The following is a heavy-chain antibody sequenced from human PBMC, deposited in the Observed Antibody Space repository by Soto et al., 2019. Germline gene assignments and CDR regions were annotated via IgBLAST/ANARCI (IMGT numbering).Heavy chain of an antibody. V-gene: IGHV4-30-4*01. Sequence: TLSLGCTVSGCSVNSGVDSWRWQSKPPGKGLEWIGYTYYSGSTYYTPSLKSRITISVDTSKHQFSLELSSVTAADTAVYYCARSRGVTEPAYFAYWGQGTLVTVSS. CDR3: ARSRGVTEPAYFAY. J-gene: IGHJ4*02. D-gene: IGHD2-21*02. CDR1: GCSVNSGVDS. CDR2: TYYSGST.